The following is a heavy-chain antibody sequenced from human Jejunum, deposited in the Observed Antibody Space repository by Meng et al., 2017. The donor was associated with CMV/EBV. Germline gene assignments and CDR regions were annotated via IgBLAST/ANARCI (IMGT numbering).Heavy chain of an antibody. Sequence: VAGGSITSGRHYWGCIRQPPGKGLEWIGNIYYSGSTYYNPSLKSRVTMSADVSKNQFSLRLSSVTAANTAVYYCAGYRDYYGMDVWGQGTTVTVSS. CDR2: IYYSGST. D-gene: IGHD1-26*01. CDR1: GGSITSGRHY. V-gene: IGHV4-39*07. CDR3: AGYRDYYGMDV. J-gene: IGHJ6*02.